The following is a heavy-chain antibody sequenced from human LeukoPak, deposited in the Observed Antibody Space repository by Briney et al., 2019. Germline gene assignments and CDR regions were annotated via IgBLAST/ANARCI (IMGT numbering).Heavy chain of an antibody. Sequence: ASVKVSCKASGYTFTGYYMHWVRQAPGQGLEWMGWINPNSGGTNYAQKFQGRVTMTRDTSISTAYMELSRLRSDDTAVYYCARGNAPYGGDAFDIWGQGTMVTVPS. V-gene: IGHV1-2*02. CDR3: ARGNAPYGGDAFDI. CDR1: GYTFTGYY. J-gene: IGHJ3*02. CDR2: INPNSGGT. D-gene: IGHD4-23*01.